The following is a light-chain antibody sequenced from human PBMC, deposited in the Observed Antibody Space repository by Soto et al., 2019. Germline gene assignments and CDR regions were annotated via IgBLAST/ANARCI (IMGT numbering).Light chain of an antibody. CDR3: QQYSSSRT. Sequence: EIVMTQSPATLSVSPGERATLSCRASQSITTNLVWYQQKAGQAPRLLIYGASTRATGIPARFSGSGSETDFTLTITRLEPEDFAMYYCQQYSSSRTFGQGTKVDNK. CDR1: QSITTN. J-gene: IGKJ1*01. CDR2: GAS. V-gene: IGKV3-15*01.